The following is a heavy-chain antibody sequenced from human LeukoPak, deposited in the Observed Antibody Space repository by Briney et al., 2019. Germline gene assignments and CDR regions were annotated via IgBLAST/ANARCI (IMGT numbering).Heavy chain of an antibody. CDR2: IRYDGSNK. J-gene: IGHJ3*02. CDR3: ARINRMVYAIPGAFDI. CDR1: GFTFSSYG. Sequence: GGSLRLPCAASGFTFSSYGMHWVRQAPGKGLEWVAFIRYDGSNKYYADSVKGRFTISRDNSKNTLYLQMNSLRAEDTAVYYCARINRMVYAIPGAFDIWGQGTMVTVSS. V-gene: IGHV3-30*02. D-gene: IGHD2-8*01.